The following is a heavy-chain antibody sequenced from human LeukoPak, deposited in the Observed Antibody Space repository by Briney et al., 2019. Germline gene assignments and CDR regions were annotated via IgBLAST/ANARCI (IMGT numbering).Heavy chain of an antibody. J-gene: IGHJ4*02. Sequence: SETLSLTCAVYGGSFSGYYWSWIRQPPGKGLEWIGEINHSGSTNYNPSLKSRVTISVDTSKNQFSLKLSSVTAADTAVYYCARGLGYYDYVWGSYRYFPYYYWGQGTLVTVSS. CDR3: ARGLGYYDYVWGSYRYFPYYY. V-gene: IGHV4-34*01. CDR2: INHSGST. D-gene: IGHD3-16*02. CDR1: GGSFSGYY.